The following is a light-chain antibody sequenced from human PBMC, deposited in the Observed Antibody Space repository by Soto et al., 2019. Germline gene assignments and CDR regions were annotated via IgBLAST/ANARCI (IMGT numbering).Light chain of an antibody. CDR1: SSDVGNYNY. CDR2: DVI. Sequence: QSALTQPRSVSGSPGQSVTISCTGTSSDVGNYNYVSWYQQHPGKAPKLMIYDVIKRPSGAPDRFSGSKSGNTASLTISGLQAEDEADYYCCSYAGSYSVVFGGGTKLTVL. J-gene: IGLJ2*01. V-gene: IGLV2-11*01. CDR3: CSYAGSYSVV.